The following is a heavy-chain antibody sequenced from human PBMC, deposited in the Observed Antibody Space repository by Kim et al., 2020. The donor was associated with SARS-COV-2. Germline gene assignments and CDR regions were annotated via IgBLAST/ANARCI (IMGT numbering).Heavy chain of an antibody. Sequence: FQGRVTITADESTSTAYMELSSLRSEDTAVYYCARSNCTGGVCYMEGFDYWGQGTLVTVSS. J-gene: IGHJ4*02. V-gene: IGHV1-69*01. CDR3: ARSNCTGGVCYMEGFDY. D-gene: IGHD2-8*02.